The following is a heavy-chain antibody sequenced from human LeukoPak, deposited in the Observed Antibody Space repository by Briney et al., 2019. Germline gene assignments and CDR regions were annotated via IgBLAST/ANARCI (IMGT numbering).Heavy chain of an antibody. D-gene: IGHD2/OR15-2a*01. Sequence: TSETLSLTCTVSGGSITSYYWSWIRQPTGKGLEWIGYIYYSGSTNYNPSLKSRVTISVDTSKNQFSPKLSSVTAADTAVYYCARALFWYFDYWGQGTLVTVSS. CDR1: GGSITSYY. J-gene: IGHJ4*02. V-gene: IGHV4-59*01. CDR3: ARALFWYFDY. CDR2: IYYSGST.